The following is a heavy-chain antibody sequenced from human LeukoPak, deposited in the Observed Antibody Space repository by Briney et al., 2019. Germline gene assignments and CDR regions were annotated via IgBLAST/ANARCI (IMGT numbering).Heavy chain of an antibody. CDR3: AKGYGSGSSPYYMDV. D-gene: IGHD3-10*01. CDR2: ISWNSGSI. Sequence: GGSLRLSCAPSGFTFDDYAMHCVRQAPGKGVEWVSGISWNSGSIGYADSVKGRFTISRDNAKNSLCLQMNSLRAEDTALYYCAKGYGSGSSPYYMDVWGKGTTVTVSS. CDR1: GFTFDDYA. V-gene: IGHV3-9*01. J-gene: IGHJ6*03.